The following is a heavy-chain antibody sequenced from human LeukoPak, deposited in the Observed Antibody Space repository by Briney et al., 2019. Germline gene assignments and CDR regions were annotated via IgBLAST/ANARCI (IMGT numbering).Heavy chain of an antibody. D-gene: IGHD2-2*01. CDR3: ARYKYQRSLDY. J-gene: IGHJ4*02. Sequence: GGSLRLSCAASGFTLSSYSLNWVRQAPRKGLEWVSSISSSSSYIYYADSVKGRFSISRDNAKNSLYLQMNSLRAEDTAVYYCARYKYQRSLDYWGQGTLVTVSS. CDR2: ISSSSSYI. CDR1: GFTLSSYS. V-gene: IGHV3-21*01.